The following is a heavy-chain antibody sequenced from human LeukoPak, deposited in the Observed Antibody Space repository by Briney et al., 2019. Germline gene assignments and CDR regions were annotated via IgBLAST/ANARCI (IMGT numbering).Heavy chain of an antibody. CDR2: ISWNSGSI. Sequence: GGSLRLSCAASGFTFDDYATHWVRQAPGKGLEWVSGISWNSGSIGYADSVKGRFTISRDNAKNSLYLQMNSLRAEDTALYYCAKDMGAYPNDAFDIWGQGTMVTVSS. CDR1: GFTFDDYA. J-gene: IGHJ3*02. V-gene: IGHV3-9*01. CDR3: AKDMGAYPNDAFDI. D-gene: IGHD3-16*01.